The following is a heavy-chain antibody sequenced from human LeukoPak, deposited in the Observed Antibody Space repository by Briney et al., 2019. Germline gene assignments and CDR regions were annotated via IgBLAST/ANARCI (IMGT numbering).Heavy chain of an antibody. D-gene: IGHD5-12*01. CDR2: IHPTSGAT. V-gene: IGHV1-2*02. J-gene: IGHJ4*02. CDR1: GYNFIYY. Sequence: ASVKVSCKASGYNFIYYIQWVRQAPGQGLEWMGWIHPTSGATKYAQKLQGRVTMTRDTSISTAYMELSRLRSDDTAVYYCAPTGRVVATIREYYFDYWGQGTLVTVSS. CDR3: APTGRVVATIREYYFDY.